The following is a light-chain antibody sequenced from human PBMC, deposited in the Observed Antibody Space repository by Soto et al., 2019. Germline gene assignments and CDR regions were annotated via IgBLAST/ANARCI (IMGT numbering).Light chain of an antibody. Sequence: QSALTQPPSASGSSGQSVTISCTGTSSDIGRYNFVSWYRQHPGKAPKLMLYEVSKRPSGVPDRFSGSKSGNTASLTVSGLQAEDDADYHCSSYAGNNNLVFGGGTKVTVL. CDR1: SSDIGRYNF. CDR3: SSYAGNNNLV. CDR2: EVS. J-gene: IGLJ2*01. V-gene: IGLV2-8*01.